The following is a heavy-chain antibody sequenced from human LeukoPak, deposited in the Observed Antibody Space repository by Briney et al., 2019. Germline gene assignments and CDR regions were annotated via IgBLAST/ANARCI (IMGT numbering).Heavy chain of an antibody. CDR2: INPNSGGT. CDR1: RYTFTGYY. D-gene: IGHD1-1*01. Sequence: ASVKVSCKASRYTFTGYYMHWVRQAPGQGFEWMGWINPNSGGTDYAQKFQGRVAFTRNTSITTVYMELSSLRSEDTALYYCARVDKILKNWNDHDYHYYMDVWGKGTTVTVSS. V-gene: IGHV1-2*02. J-gene: IGHJ6*03. CDR3: ARVDKILKNWNDHDYHYYMDV.